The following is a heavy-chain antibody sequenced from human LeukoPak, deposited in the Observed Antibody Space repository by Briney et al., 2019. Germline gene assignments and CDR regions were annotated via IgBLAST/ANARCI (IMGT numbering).Heavy chain of an antibody. V-gene: IGHV1-46*01. J-gene: IGHJ4*02. CDR1: GYTFTSYY. D-gene: IGHD1-26*01. CDR2: INPSGGST. CDR3: ARDSGSYGFDY. Sequence: ASVKVSCKASGYTFTSYYMHWVRQAPGQGLEWMGIINPSGGSTSYAQKFQGRVTMTRDMSTSTVYMELSSPRSEDTAVYYCARDSGSYGFDYWGQGTLVTVSS.